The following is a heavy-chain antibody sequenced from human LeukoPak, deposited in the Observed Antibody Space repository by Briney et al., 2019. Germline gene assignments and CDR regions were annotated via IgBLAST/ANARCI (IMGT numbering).Heavy chain of an antibody. D-gene: IGHD3-9*01. CDR1: GGSISSHY. J-gene: IGHJ6*02. Sequence: SETLSLTCTVSGGSISSHYWSWIRQPPGKGLEWIGYIYYSGSTNYNPSLKSRVTISVDTSKNQFSLKLSSVTAADTAVYYCAREYDILTGSYGMDVWGQGTTVTVSS. CDR3: AREYDILTGSYGMDV. V-gene: IGHV4-59*11. CDR2: IYYSGST.